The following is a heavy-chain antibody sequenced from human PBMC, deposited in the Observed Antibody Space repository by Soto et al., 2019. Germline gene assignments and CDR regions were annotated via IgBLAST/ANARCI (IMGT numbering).Heavy chain of an antibody. D-gene: IGHD3-10*02. V-gene: IGHV2-5*02. Sequence: QITLKESGPTVVKPTQTLTLTCNFSGFSLTTNGVGVGWIRQPPGKALKWLALIYWDDDRRYSPSLRSRLTISTDISKSHVVLTLTDMGPVDAATYFCVHHVTGGCFDVWGQGTRVTVSS. CDR3: VHHVTGGCFDV. CDR1: GFSLTTNGVG. CDR2: IYWDDDR. J-gene: IGHJ3*01.